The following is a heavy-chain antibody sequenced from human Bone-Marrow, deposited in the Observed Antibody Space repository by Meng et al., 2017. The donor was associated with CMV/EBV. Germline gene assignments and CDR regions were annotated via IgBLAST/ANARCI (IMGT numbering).Heavy chain of an antibody. J-gene: IGHJ6*02. Sequence: GSLRLSCAVYGGSFSGYYWSWIRQPPGKGLEWIGEINHSGSTNYNPSLKSRVTISVDTSKNQFSLKLSSVTTADTAVYYCAREHYDFWSGYYYYYYYGMDVWGQGTMVTVSS. D-gene: IGHD3-3*01. V-gene: IGHV4-34*01. CDR1: GGSFSGYY. CDR2: INHSGST. CDR3: AREHYDFWSGYYYYYYYGMDV.